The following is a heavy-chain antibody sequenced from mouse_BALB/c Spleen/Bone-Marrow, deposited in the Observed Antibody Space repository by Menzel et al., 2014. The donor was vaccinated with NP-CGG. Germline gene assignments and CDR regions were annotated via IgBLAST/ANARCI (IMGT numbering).Heavy chain of an antibody. CDR1: GYTFTSYV. V-gene: IGHV1-14*01. CDR3: ARGGYGNVYYAMDY. Sequence: EVKLVESGPELVKPGASVKMSCKASGYTFTSYVMHWVKQKPGQGLEWIGYIDPYNDGTKYNEKFKGKATLTSDKSSSTAYTELSSLTSEDSAVYYCARGGYGNVYYAMDYWGQGTSVTVSS. J-gene: IGHJ4*01. CDR2: IDPYNDGT. D-gene: IGHD2-10*02.